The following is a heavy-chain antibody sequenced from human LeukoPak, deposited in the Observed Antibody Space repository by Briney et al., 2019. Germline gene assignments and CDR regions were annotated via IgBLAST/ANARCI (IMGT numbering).Heavy chain of an antibody. V-gene: IGHV6-1*01. CDR1: GDSVSSNSAA. D-gene: IGHD3-22*01. Sequence: SQTLSLTCALSGDSVSSNSAAWNWIRQSPSRGLEWLGRTYYRSKWYNDYAVSVKSRITINPDTSKNQFSLQLNSVTPEDTAVYYCAAQGIYYDSSGDAFDIWGQGTMVTVSS. CDR3: AAQGIYYDSSGDAFDI. CDR2: TYYRSKWYN. J-gene: IGHJ3*02.